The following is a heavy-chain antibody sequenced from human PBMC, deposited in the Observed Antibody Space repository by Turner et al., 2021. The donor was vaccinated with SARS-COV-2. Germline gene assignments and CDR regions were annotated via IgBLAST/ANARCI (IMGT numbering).Heavy chain of an antibody. V-gene: IGHV3-30*18. D-gene: IGHD2-15*01. CDR3: AKQSGQYCSGGSCYGGIFDY. J-gene: IGHJ4*02. CDR1: GFTFSSYG. Sequence: QVQLVVSGGGVVQPGSSLRLSCSVFGFTFSSYGMHWVRQAPGEGMEWVAVISDDGSNKNYADSVKGRFTISNDNSKNTLYLQMNSLRAEDTAVYYCAKQSGQYCSGGSCYGGIFDYWGQGTLVTVSS. CDR2: ISDDGSNK.